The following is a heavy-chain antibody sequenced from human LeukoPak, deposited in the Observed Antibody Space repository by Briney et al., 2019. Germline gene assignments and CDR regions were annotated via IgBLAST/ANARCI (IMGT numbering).Heavy chain of an antibody. Sequence: SQTLSLTCTVSGGSISSGGYYWSWIRQPPGKGLEWIGYIYHSGSTYYNPSLKSRVTISVDRSKNQFSLKLSSVTAADTAVYYCASDFTIFGVVIRGYFQHWGQGTLVTVSS. CDR3: ASDFTIFGVVIRGYFQH. V-gene: IGHV4-30-2*01. CDR2: IYHSGST. CDR1: GGSISSGGYY. D-gene: IGHD3-3*01. J-gene: IGHJ1*01.